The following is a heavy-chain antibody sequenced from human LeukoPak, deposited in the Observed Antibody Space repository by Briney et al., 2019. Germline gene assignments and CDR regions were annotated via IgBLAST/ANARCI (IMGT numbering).Heavy chain of an antibody. Sequence: GGSLRLSCAASGFTFSSYSMNWVRQAPGKGLEWVSSISSSSSYIYYADSVKGRFTISRDNAKNSLYLQMNSLRAEDTAVYYCAREGLRYFDRLPGNWFDPWGQGTLVTVSS. CDR2: ISSSSSYI. V-gene: IGHV3-21*01. J-gene: IGHJ5*02. D-gene: IGHD3-9*01. CDR3: AREGLRYFDRLPGNWFDP. CDR1: GFTFSSYS.